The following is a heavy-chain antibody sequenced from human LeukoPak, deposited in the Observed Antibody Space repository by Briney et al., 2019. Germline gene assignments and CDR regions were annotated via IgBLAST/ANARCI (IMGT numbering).Heavy chain of an antibody. V-gene: IGHV3-13*01. CDR3: AKGSKLVVITRDHYMAV. D-gene: IGHD3-22*01. CDR2: ICTAGDT. J-gene: IGHJ6*03. Sequence: TGGALGHSFAGSGFTFSSSYIDWVRPATGKRFEWGSAICTAGDTYYPGSVKGRFTISRENAKNSLYLQMNSLRAGDTAVYYCAKGSKLVVITRDHYMAVWGKGTTVTISS. CDR1: GFTFSSSY.